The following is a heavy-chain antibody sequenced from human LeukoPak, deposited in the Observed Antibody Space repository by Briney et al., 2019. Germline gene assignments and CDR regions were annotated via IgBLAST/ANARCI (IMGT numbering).Heavy chain of an antibody. Sequence: GGSLRLSCAASGFTFSSYAMSWVRQPPRKGLEWVSAISDSGGSTYDADSVKGRFTISRDNSKNTLYLQMNSLRAEDTAVYYCAKDTSIGRYCTNGVCSPFDYWGQGTLVTVSS. CDR3: AKDTSIGRYCTNGVCSPFDY. D-gene: IGHD2-8*01. V-gene: IGHV3-23*01. CDR1: GFTFSSYA. J-gene: IGHJ4*02. CDR2: ISDSGGST.